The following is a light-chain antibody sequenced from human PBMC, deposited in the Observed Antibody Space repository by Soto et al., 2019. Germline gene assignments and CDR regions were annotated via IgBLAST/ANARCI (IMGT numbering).Light chain of an antibody. CDR2: VVS. CDR3: SSYAGSNTHV. CDR1: SRDVGGHNY. V-gene: IGLV2-8*01. J-gene: IGLJ1*01. Sequence: QSVLTQPPSASGSPGQSVTISCTGTSRDVGGHNYVSWYQQHPGKAPKLIIRVVSKRPSGVPDRFSGSKSGNTASLTVSGLQAEDEADYYCSSYAGSNTHVFGTGTKLTVL.